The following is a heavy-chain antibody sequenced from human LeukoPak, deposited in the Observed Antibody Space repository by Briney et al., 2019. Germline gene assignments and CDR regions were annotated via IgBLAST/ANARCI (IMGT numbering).Heavy chain of an antibody. Sequence: ASVKVSCKASGYTFTSYGISWVRQAPGQGLEWMGWISAYNGNTNYAQKLRGRVTMTTDTSTSTAYMELSSLRSEDTAVYYCARDPITMVRGGQNWFDPWGQGTLVTVSS. D-gene: IGHD3-10*01. CDR2: ISAYNGNT. V-gene: IGHV1-18*04. J-gene: IGHJ5*02. CDR1: GYTFTSYG. CDR3: ARDPITMVRGGQNWFDP.